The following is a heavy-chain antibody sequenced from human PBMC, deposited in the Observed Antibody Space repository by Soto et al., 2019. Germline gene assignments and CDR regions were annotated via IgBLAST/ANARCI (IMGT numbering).Heavy chain of an antibody. Sequence: GGSLRLSCAASGFTFSSYWMIWVRQAPGKGLEWVANIKQDGSEKYYVDSVKGRFTISRDNAKNSLYLQMNSLRAEDTAVYYCARDRYQLAFDYWGQGTLVTVSS. CDR2: IKQDGSEK. J-gene: IGHJ4*02. CDR1: GFTFSSYW. CDR3: ARDRYQLAFDY. V-gene: IGHV3-7*03. D-gene: IGHD6-6*01.